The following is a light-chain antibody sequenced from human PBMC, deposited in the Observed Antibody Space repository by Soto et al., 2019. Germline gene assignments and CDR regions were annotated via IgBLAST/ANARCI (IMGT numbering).Light chain of an antibody. CDR1: QSVSNN. CDR3: QQYNNWLRGT. CDR2: GAS. Sequence: EVVMTQSPATLSVSPGERATLSCGASQSVSNNLAWYQQKPGQAPRLLIYGASTRATGVPARFSGSGSGTEFTLTISSLQSEDVAVYFCQQYNNWLRGTFGQGTKVELK. J-gene: IGKJ1*01. V-gene: IGKV3-15*01.